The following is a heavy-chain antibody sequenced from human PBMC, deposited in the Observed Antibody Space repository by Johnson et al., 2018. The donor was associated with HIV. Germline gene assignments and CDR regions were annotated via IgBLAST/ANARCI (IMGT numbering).Heavy chain of an antibody. CDR2: LNSGGGT. CDR1: GITVSSNY. Sequence: VQLVESGGGLVKPGKSLRLSCAASGITVSSNYMTWVRQGPGTGLEWVSVLNSGGGTYYADSVPGRFPISRDNSKNTLYRQMTSLRAEDTAVYYCARGCRDGYTCDVFDVWGQGTMVTVSS. J-gene: IGHJ3*01. CDR3: ARGCRDGYTCDVFDV. D-gene: IGHD5-24*01. V-gene: IGHV3-66*01.